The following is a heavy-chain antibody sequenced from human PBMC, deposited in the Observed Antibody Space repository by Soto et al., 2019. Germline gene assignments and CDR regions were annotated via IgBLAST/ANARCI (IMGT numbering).Heavy chain of an antibody. J-gene: IGHJ4*02. Sequence: SETLSLTCAVSGGSISSSNWWSWVRQPPGKGLEWIGEIYHSGSTNYIPSLKSRVTISVDKSKNQYSLKLSSVTAADTAVYYCARKNRVVTPYDYWGQGTLVTVS. CDR2: IYHSGST. CDR1: GGSISSSNW. D-gene: IGHD2-21*02. CDR3: ARKNRVVTPYDY. V-gene: IGHV4-4*02.